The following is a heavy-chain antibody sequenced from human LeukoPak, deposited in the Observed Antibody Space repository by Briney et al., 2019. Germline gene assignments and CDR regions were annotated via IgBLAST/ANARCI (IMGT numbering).Heavy chain of an antibody. CDR2: IRYDGSNK. J-gene: IGHJ4*02. D-gene: IGHD3-22*01. CDR3: ARKGDSSGYYLDY. Sequence: GRSLRLSCAASGFNFSSYGMHWVRQAPGKGPEGVAAIRYDGSNKYYADSVKCRFTISRDNSKNTVYQQMNSLSAEDTAVYYCARKGDSSGYYLDYWGQGTLVTVSS. V-gene: IGHV3-33*01. CDR1: GFNFSSYG.